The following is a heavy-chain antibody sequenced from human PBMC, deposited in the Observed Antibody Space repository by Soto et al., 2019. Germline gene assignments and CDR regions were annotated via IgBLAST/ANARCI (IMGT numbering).Heavy chain of an antibody. Sequence: EVQVLESGGGLVQPGGSLRLSCAASGFTFSSHPMSWVRKAPGKGLEWVSAISGSGGSAYYADSEKGRFTISSDNTKNTVYMQMTSLRAEDTAVYYCAKSFWPGSSSHPGPYFDSRGQGTLVTVSS. V-gene: IGHV3-23*01. CDR2: ISGSGGSA. D-gene: IGHD6-13*01. J-gene: IGHJ4*02. CDR1: GFTFSSHP. CDR3: AKSFWPGSSSHPGPYFDS.